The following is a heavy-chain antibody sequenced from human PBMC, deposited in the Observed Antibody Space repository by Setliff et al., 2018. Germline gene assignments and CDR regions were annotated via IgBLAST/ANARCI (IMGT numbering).Heavy chain of an antibody. V-gene: IGHV4-39*07. CDR2: VYYSGYT. CDR1: NGSVSTTSHY. J-gene: IGHJ1*01. CDR3: ARVDFTMLQWVLGH. Sequence: SETLSLTCTVSNGSVSTTSHYWGWVRQPPGKGLEWIGSVYYSGYTYYSPSLESRVAISVDTSKNQFSLKVNSVTAADTAVYYCARVDFTMLQWVLGHWGQGTLVTVSS. D-gene: IGHD3-10*01.